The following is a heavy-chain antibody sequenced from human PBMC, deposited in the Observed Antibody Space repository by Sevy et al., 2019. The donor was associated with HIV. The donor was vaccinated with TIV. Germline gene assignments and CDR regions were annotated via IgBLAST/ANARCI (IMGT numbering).Heavy chain of an antibody. Sequence: GGSLRLSCAASGFTFRTYGMQWVRQAPGKGLEWVAFIRYDGNNKYYTDSVKGRFTISRDNSKNTLYLHMNSPRAEDTAVYYCANGDYYFDYWGQGTLVTVSS. D-gene: IGHD2-21*02. CDR2: IRYDGNNK. J-gene: IGHJ4*02. V-gene: IGHV3-30*02. CDR3: ANGDYYFDY. CDR1: GFTFRTYG.